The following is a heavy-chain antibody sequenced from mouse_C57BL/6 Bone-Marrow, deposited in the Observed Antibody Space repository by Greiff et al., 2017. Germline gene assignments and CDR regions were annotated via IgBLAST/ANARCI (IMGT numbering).Heavy chain of an antibody. CDR1: GFTFSSYT. D-gene: IGHD1-1*01. Sequence: DVMLVESGGGLLKPGGSLKLSCAASGFTFSSYTMSWVRQTPEKRLEWVATISGGGGNTYYPDSVKGRFTISRDNAKNTLYLQISSLRSEDTALYYCARHYYGSSWFAYWGQGTLVTGSA. J-gene: IGHJ3*01. V-gene: IGHV5-9*01. CDR3: ARHYYGSSWFAY. CDR2: ISGGGGNT.